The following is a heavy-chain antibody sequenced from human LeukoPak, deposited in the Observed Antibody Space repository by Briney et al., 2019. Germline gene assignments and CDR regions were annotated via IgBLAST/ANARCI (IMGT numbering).Heavy chain of an antibody. Sequence: ASVKVPCKASGYSFIGYYMHWVRQAPGQGLQWVGWINPKSGGTNSAQRFQGRVSMTTDTSSATAYMELSRLTSDDTAVYFCARGTIGSYSSVHDWGQGTLITVSS. D-gene: IGHD1-26*01. CDR2: INPKSGGT. V-gene: IGHV1-2*02. J-gene: IGHJ1*01. CDR1: GYSFIGYY. CDR3: ARGTIGSYSSVHD.